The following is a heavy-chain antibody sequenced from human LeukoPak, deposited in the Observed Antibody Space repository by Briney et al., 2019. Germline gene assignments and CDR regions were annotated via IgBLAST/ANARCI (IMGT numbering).Heavy chain of an antibody. CDR3: ASEYNWNDPAYYYYTDV. V-gene: IGHV1-2*06. D-gene: IGHD1-20*01. CDR1: GYTFTGYY. J-gene: IGHJ6*03. CDR2: INPNSGGT. Sequence: ASVKVSCKASGYTFTGYYMHWVRQAPGQGLEWMGRINPNSGGTNYAQKFQGRVTMTSDTSISTAYMELSRLRSDDTAVYYCASEYNWNDPAYYYYTDVWGKGTTVTVSS.